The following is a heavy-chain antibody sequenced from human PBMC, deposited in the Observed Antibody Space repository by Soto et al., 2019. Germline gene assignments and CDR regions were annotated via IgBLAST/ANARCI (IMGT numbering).Heavy chain of an antibody. CDR2: ISGSGDST. Sequence: EVQLLESGGGLVQPGGSLRLSCAASEFTFSSYAMNWVRQAPGKGLEWVSSISGSGDSTNYADSVKGRFSISRDNFRNTLYLQMDSLRVEDTAVYYCANSTIVAAGTGPFDLWGQGTMVTVSS. V-gene: IGHV3-23*01. D-gene: IGHD6-19*01. CDR1: EFTFSSYA. CDR3: ANSTIVAAGTGPFDL. J-gene: IGHJ3*01.